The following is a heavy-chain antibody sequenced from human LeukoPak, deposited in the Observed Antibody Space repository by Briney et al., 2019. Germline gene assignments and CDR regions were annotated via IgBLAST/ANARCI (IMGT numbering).Heavy chain of an antibody. CDR2: VYYSGTT. CDR1: GASISTSAYY. CDR3: ARRLSYYYGSGSYGWYFDL. D-gene: IGHD3-10*01. V-gene: IGHV4-39*01. Sequence: SETLSLTCAVSGASISTSAYYWGWIRQPPGKGLQWIGSVYYSGTTYYNPSLKSRVTISVDTSKNQFSLKLSSVTAADTAVYYCARRLSYYYGSGSYGWYFDLWGRGTLVTVSS. J-gene: IGHJ2*01.